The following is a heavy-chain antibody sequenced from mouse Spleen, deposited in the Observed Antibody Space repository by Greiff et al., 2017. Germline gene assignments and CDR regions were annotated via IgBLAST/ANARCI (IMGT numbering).Heavy chain of an antibody. Sequence: QVQLQQPGAELVKPGASVKLSCKASGYTFTSYWMHWVKQRPGQGLEWIGEINPSNGRTNYNEKFKSKATLTVDKSSSTAYMQLSSLTSEDSAVYYWARMDYGNPLGAMDYWGQGTSVTVSS. CDR3: ARMDYGNPLGAMDY. J-gene: IGHJ4*01. D-gene: IGHD2-1*01. CDR2: INPSNGRT. CDR1: GYTFTSYW. V-gene: IGHV1S81*02.